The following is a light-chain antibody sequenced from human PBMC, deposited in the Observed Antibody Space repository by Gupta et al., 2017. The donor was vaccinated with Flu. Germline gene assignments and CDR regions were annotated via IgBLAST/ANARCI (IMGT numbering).Light chain of an antibody. CDR1: SSDVGGYNY. CDR2: EVS. V-gene: IGLV2-8*01. Sequence: PPSASGPPGQPVAISCTGTSSDVGGYNYVSWYQQHPGKAPQLIIYEVSKRPSGVPDRFSGSKSGNTASLTVSGLQAEDEADYYCSSYAGSNNYVFGTGTKVSVL. CDR3: SSYAGSNNYV. J-gene: IGLJ1*01.